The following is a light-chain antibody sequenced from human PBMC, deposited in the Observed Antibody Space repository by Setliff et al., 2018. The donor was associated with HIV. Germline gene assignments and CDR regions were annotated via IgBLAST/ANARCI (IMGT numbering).Light chain of an antibody. Sequence: EVVMTQSPAPLSVSPGERAILSCRASQSVSNNLAWYQQKPGQAPRLLIYGASTRATGIPARFSGSGSGTEFTLTISSLQSEDFAVYYCQQYYNWPPWTVGQGTKVDIK. CDR3: QQYYNWPPWT. J-gene: IGKJ1*01. CDR2: GAS. V-gene: IGKV3-15*01. CDR1: QSVSNN.